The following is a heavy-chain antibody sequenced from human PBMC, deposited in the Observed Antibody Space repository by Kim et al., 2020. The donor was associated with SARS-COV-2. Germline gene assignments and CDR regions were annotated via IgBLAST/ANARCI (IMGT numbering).Heavy chain of an antibody. D-gene: IGHD4-4*01. CDR2: IRSKAYGGTT. CDR3: TRDSDYSNHRRYYYYYYGMDV. V-gene: IGHV3-49*03. CDR1: GFTFGDYA. J-gene: IGHJ6*02. Sequence: GGSLRLSCTASGFTFGDYAMSWFRQAPGKGLEWVGFIRSKAYGGTTEYAASVKGRFTISRDDSKSIAYLQMNSLKTEDTAVYYCTRDSDYSNHRRYYYYYYGMDVWGQGTTVTVSS.